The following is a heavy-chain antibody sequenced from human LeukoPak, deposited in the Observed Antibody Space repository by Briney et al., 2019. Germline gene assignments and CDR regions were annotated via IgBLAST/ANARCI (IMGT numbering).Heavy chain of an antibody. J-gene: IGHJ3*02. CDR2: INPSGSST. V-gene: IGHV1-46*01. Sequence: ASVKVSCKASGSTFTSYYMHWVRQAPGQGLEWMGIINPSGSSTSYAQKFQGRVAMTRDTSTSTVYMELSSLRSEDTAVYYCARELRARITIFGVGVTHDAFDIWGQGTMVTVSS. D-gene: IGHD3-3*01. CDR1: GSTFTSYY. CDR3: ARELRARITIFGVGVTHDAFDI.